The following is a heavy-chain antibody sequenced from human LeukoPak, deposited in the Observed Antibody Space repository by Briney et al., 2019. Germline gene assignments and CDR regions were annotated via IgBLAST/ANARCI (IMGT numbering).Heavy chain of an antibody. V-gene: IGHV1-46*01. CDR3: ARLSQQTFDI. Sequence: ASVTVSFTASGYTFTTYYMHWVRQAPGQGLEWMGIIDPSGGSTSYAQKFQGRVTMTRDTSTSTVYMELSSLRSDDTAVYYCARLSQQTFDIWGQGTLGTVSA. CDR1: GYTFTTYY. CDR2: IDPSGGST. J-gene: IGHJ3*02.